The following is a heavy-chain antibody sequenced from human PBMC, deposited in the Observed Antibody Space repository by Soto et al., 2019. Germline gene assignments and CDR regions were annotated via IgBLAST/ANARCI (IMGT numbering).Heavy chain of an antibody. J-gene: IGHJ6*02. D-gene: IGHD3-9*01. Sequence: GGSLRLSCAASGFTFSSYAMHWVRQAPGKGLEWVAVISYDGSNKYYADSVKGRFTISRDNSKNTLYLQMNSLRAEDTAVYYCARDLVHITYYDILTGYYQLYYYGMDVWGPGTTVTVSS. V-gene: IGHV3-30-3*01. CDR1: GFTFSSYA. CDR3: ARDLVHITYYDILTGYYQLYYYGMDV. CDR2: ISYDGSNK.